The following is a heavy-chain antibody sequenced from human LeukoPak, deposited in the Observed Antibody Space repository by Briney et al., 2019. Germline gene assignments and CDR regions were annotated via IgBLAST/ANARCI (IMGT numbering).Heavy chain of an antibody. J-gene: IGHJ4*02. V-gene: IGHV3-30*01. CDR3: ARDYRLRFFFY. D-gene: IGHD5-12*01. CDR1: GFTFSTYA. CDR2: ISHDGGAE. Sequence: GRSLRLSCAASGFTFSTYAMYWVRQAPGKGLEWVALISHDGGAEYYADSVEGRFTISRDNSKNTMFLQMNSLGTEDTAVYYCARDYRLRFFFYWGQGTLVTVSS.